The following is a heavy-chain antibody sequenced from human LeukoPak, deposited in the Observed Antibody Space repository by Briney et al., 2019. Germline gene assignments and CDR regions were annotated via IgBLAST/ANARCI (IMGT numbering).Heavy chain of an antibody. CDR1: GISFSRYW. V-gene: IGHV3-74*01. CDR2: MNSDGSST. Sequence: PGGSLRLSCAASGISFSRYWMHWVRQAPGKGLVWVSRMNSDGSSTNYADSVKGRFTISRDNAKNTLYLQMNSLRAEDTAVYYCARGGSGSYYDYLDYWGQGTLVTVSS. D-gene: IGHD3-10*01. J-gene: IGHJ4*02. CDR3: ARGGSGSYYDYLDY.